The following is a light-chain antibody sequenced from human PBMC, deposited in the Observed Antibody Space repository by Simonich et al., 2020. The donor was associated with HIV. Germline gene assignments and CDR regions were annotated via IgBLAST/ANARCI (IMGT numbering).Light chain of an antibody. J-gene: IGKJ1*01. CDR3: QQYYSTPQT. CDR1: QSVLSSSNNKNY. CDR2: WAS. Sequence: DIVMTQSPDSLAVSLGERATINCKSSQSVLSSSNNKNYLAWYQQKPGQPPNLLIYWASTRESGVPDRFSGSGSGTDFTLPINSLQAEDVAVYYCQQYYSTPQTFGQGTKVEIK. V-gene: IGKV4-1*01.